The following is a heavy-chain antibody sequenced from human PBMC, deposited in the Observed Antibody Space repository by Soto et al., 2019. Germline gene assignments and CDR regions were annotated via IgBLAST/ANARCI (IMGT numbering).Heavy chain of an antibody. CDR3: ARGSATRGAFDI. CDR1: VYSFTSHW. Sequence: PGGSLKISCQGSVYSFTSHWISWVRQMPGKGLEWMGRIDPSDSYTNYSPSFQGHVTISADKSISTAYLQWSSLKASDTAMYYCARGSATRGAFDIWGQGTMVTVSS. J-gene: IGHJ3*02. D-gene: IGHD5-12*01. V-gene: IGHV5-10-1*01. CDR2: IDPSDSYT.